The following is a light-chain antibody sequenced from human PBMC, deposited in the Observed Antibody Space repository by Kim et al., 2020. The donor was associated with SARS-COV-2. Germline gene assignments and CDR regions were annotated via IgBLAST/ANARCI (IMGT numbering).Light chain of an antibody. CDR2: QHI. CDR1: RGSRVRNE. V-gene: IGLV6-57*01. CDR3: QSYDINSHGV. Sequence: KTVTNSSTSTRGSRVRNEVQWDRQRSGSTTTTLIDQHIHRPSGGPDRCSGSIDCSSNSATHTTSGLKTEDEADYYCQSYDINSHGVFGGGTKLTVL. J-gene: IGLJ3*02.